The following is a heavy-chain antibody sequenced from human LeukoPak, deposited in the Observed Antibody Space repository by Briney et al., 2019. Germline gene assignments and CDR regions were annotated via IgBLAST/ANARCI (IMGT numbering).Heavy chain of an antibody. CDR1: GGSSSSYY. CDR3: ARGTMVRGVIDHFDY. J-gene: IGHJ4*02. CDR2: IYTSGST. V-gene: IGHV4-4*07. Sequence: SETLSLTCTVSGGSSSSYYWSWIRQPAGKGLEWMGRIYTSGSTNYSPSLKSRVTISIHTSKNQFSLKLSSVTAADTAVYYCARGTMVRGVIDHFDYWGQGTLVTVSS. D-gene: IGHD3-10*01.